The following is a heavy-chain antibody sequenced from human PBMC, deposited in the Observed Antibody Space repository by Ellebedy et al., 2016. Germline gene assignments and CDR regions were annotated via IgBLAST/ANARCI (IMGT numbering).Heavy chain of an antibody. V-gene: IGHV3-23*01. CDR1: GFTFDDYA. Sequence: GESLKISXAASGFTFDDYAMHWVRQAPGKGLEWVSAISGSGGSTYYADSVKGRFTISRDNSKNTLYLQMNSLRAEDTAVYYCANIYGSGSSWGQGTLVTVSS. CDR3: ANIYGSGSS. J-gene: IGHJ5*02. D-gene: IGHD3-10*01. CDR2: ISGSGGST.